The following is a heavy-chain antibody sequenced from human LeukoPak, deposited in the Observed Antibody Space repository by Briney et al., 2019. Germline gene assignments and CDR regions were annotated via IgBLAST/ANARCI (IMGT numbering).Heavy chain of an antibody. J-gene: IGHJ4*02. V-gene: IGHV4-34*01. Sequence: SETLSLTCAVYGGSFSGYYWSWIRQPPGKGLEWIGEINHSGSTNYNPSLKSRVTISVDTSKNQFSLKLSSVTAADTAVYYCARDRLGYSYGFISWGQGTLVTVSS. D-gene: IGHD5-18*01. CDR2: INHSGST. CDR1: GGSFSGYY. CDR3: ARDRLGYSYGFIS.